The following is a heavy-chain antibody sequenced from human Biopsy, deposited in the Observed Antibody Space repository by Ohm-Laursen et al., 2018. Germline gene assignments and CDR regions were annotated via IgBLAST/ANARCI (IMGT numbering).Heavy chain of an antibody. J-gene: IGHJ4*02. Sequence: ASVKVSCKPSGYTFTSYDISWVRQAPGQGLEWMGWISPYNDKTSYPPKLQDRVTMTADTSTNTAHMELRSLRSDDTAVYYCARVFCTSTTCYGLLDNWGQGAVVTVSS. CDR3: ARVFCTSTTCYGLLDN. D-gene: IGHD2/OR15-2a*01. CDR2: ISPYNDKT. V-gene: IGHV1-18*01. CDR1: GYTFTSYD.